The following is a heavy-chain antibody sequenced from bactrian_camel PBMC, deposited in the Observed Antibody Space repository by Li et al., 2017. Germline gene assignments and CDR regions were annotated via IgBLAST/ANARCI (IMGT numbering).Heavy chain of an antibody. CDR3: ATAYGGTWWTDFVY. D-gene: IGHD6*01. J-gene: IGHJ6*01. CDR2: ISNSGGST. V-gene: IGHV3S40*01. CDR1: EFSSYD. Sequence: VQLVESGGGLVQPGTSARLSCVASEFSSYDMSWVRQAPGKGLEWVSTISNSGGSTYYADSVKGRFTISRDNAKNTVYLQMNSLKSEDTALYYCATAYGGTWWTDFVYWGQGTQVTVS.